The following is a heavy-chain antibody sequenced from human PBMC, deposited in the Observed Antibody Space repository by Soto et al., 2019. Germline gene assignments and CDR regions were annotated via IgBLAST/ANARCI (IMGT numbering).Heavy chain of an antibody. CDR2: ITSNGGNT. D-gene: IGHD2-21*01. J-gene: IGHJ6*02. Sequence: TVGSLRLSCAASGFTFSSYAMHWVRQAPGKGLEYVSVITSNGGNTDYASSVKGRFTISRDNSKNTLYLQMGSLRAEDMAVYYCARRIPFGYGMDVWGQGTTVTVSS. CDR3: ARRIPFGYGMDV. CDR1: GFTFSSYA. V-gene: IGHV3-64*01.